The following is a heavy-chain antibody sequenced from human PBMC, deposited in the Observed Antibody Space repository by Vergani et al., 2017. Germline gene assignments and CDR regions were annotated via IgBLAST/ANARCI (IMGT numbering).Heavy chain of an antibody. CDR1: GGSISSSSYY. D-gene: IGHD2-2*01. V-gene: IGHV4-39*07. Sequence: QLQLQESGPGLVKPSETLSLTCTVSGGSISSSSYYWGWIRQPPGKGLEGMGEINHSGSTNYNPSLKSRVTISVDTSKNQFSLKLGSVTAADTAGYYCAGGIQDIVVVPAAPADWFDPWGQGTLVTVSS. CDR2: INHSGST. CDR3: AGGIQDIVVVPAAPADWFDP. J-gene: IGHJ5*02.